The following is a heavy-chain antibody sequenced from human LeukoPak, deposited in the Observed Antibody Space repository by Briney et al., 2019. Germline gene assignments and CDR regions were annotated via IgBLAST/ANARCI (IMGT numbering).Heavy chain of an antibody. CDR1: GFTFSSYA. CDR3: ARGGSKGAVAEIFAY. Sequence: QTGGSLRLSCAASGFTFSSYAMSWVRQAPGKGLEWVSAISGSGGSTYYADSVKGRFTISRDNSKNTLYLQMNSLRAEDTAVYYCARGGSKGAVAEIFAYWGQGTLVTVSS. D-gene: IGHD6-19*01. J-gene: IGHJ4*02. CDR2: ISGSGGST. V-gene: IGHV3-23*01.